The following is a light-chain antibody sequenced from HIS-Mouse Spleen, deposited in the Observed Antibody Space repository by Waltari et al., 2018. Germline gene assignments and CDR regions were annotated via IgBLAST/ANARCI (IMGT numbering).Light chain of an antibody. CDR3: AAWDDSLSGPV. V-gene: IGLV1-47*01. CDR1: SPNIGSNY. CDR2: RNN. Sequence: QSVLTQPPSASGTPGQRVTISCSGSSPNIGSNYLYWYQQPPGTAPKLLIYRNNQRPSGVPDRFSGSKSGTSASLAISGLRSEDEADYYCAAWDDSLSGPVFGGGTKLTVL. J-gene: IGLJ3*02.